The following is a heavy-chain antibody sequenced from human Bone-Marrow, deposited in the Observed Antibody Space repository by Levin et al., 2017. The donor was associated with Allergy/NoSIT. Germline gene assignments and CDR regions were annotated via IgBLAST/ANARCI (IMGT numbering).Heavy chain of an antibody. D-gene: IGHD4/OR15-4a*01. CDR1: GFTFSNNW. CDR2: ITNDGSTT. J-gene: IGHJ5*02. CDR3: ARDNAKGRLDP. V-gene: IGHV3-74*01. Sequence: GGSLRLSCAASGFTFSNNWMHWVRQAPGKGLVWVSYITNDGSTTRYADSVKGRFTISRDNAKNMLYLQMSSLRVEDTAVYYCARDNAKGRLDPWGQGTLVTVSS.